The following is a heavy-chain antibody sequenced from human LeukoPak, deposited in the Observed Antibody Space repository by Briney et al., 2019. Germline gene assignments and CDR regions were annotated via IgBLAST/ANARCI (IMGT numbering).Heavy chain of an antibody. CDR3: ARDWRDADTPLFM. Sequence: WGSLRLSCIASGFTFTDHSMSWVRQPPGKGLEWVAMVRPDGSDKYYVDSVKGRFTLSRDNSKASVYLQLSSLKVEDTAVYYCARDWRDADTPLFMWGQGTLVTVSS. V-gene: IGHV3-7*01. D-gene: IGHD3-3*01. CDR2: VRPDGSDK. J-gene: IGHJ4*02. CDR1: GFTFTDHS.